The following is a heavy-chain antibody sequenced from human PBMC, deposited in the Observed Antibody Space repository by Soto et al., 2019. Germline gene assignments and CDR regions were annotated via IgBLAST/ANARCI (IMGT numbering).Heavy chain of an antibody. CDR2: IYRSGRR. Sequence: QVQLQESGPGLVKPSQTLSLTCTVSGGSISSSDYYWSWIRQPPGKGLEWIGYIYRSGRRYSNPSVKSRVSMSVDTAKNQFSLELSAVTAADTAVYYCSTSGFNYSYGMDVWGLGTTVTVSS. V-gene: IGHV4-30-4*01. D-gene: IGHD3-22*01. CDR1: GGSISSSDYY. CDR3: STSGFNYSYGMDV. J-gene: IGHJ6*02.